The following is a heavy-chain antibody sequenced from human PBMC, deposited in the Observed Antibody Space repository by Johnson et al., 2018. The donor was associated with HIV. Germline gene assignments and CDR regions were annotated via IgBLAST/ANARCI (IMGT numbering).Heavy chain of an antibody. CDR3: ANSCGYGDAFDI. V-gene: IGHV3-30-3*01. J-gene: IGHJ3*02. Sequence: VQLVESGGGLVQPGGSLRLSCAASGFTFSSYAMHWVRQAPGKGLEWVAVISYDGSNKYYADSVKGRFTISRDNSKNTLYLQMNSLRAEDTAVYYCANSCGYGDAFDIWGQGTMVTVSS. D-gene: IGHD5-18*01. CDR2: ISYDGSNK. CDR1: GFTFSSYA.